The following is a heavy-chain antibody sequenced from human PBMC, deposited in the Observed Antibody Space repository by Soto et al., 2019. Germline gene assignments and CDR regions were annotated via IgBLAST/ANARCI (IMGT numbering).Heavy chain of an antibody. J-gene: IGHJ4*02. Sequence: QVQLQESGPGLVKPSGTLSLTCAVSGVSLSSHDWWTWVRQPPGKGLEWIGESHQSGNTNYNSSRESRVTISLDKSKNQLSLQLSSVTVADTAVYYRATRDSGRLYWGQGTLVTVSS. D-gene: IGHD6-13*01. CDR2: SHQSGNT. CDR3: ATRDSGRLY. CDR1: GVSLSSHDW. V-gene: IGHV4-4*02.